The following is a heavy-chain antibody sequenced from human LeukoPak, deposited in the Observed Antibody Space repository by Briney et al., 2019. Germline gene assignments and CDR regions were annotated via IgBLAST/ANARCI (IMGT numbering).Heavy chain of an antibody. V-gene: IGHV1-8*01. J-gene: IGHJ6*03. D-gene: IGHD3-3*01. CDR1: GYTFTIYD. CDR2: MNPNSGDT. Sequence: ASVTVSCKASGYTFTIYDINWVRQATGQGGERLGWMNPNSGDTGYAQKFQGRVTMTRDTSISTAYLELSSLRSEDTAVYYCARLGLEWFHFYYMDVWGEGTTVTVSS. CDR3: ARLGLEWFHFYYMDV.